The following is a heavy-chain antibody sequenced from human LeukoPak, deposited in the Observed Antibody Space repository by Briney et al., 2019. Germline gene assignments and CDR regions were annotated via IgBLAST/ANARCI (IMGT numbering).Heavy chain of an antibody. Sequence: GGSLRLSCATSGFTFSSYWMTWVRQAPGTGLEWVANIKEDGSRQHYIDSVKGRFTISRDNAKSSLYLQMNSLRVEDSAVYYCARGGYASGSHDYWGQGTLVTVSS. V-gene: IGHV3-7*04. CDR1: GFTFSSYW. CDR2: IKEDGSRQ. CDR3: ARGGYASGSHDY. J-gene: IGHJ4*02. D-gene: IGHD3-10*01.